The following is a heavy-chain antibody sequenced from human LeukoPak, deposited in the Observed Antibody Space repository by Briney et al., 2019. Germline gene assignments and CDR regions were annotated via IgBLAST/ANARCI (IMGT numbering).Heavy chain of an antibody. CDR1: GGPFSGYY. Sequence: PSETLSLTCAVYGGPFSGYYWSWIRQPPGKGLEWIGEINHSGSTNYNPSLKSRVTISVDTSKNQFSLKLSSVTAADTAVYYCARAQWAVRGVIIRRGQDYYMDVWGKGTTVTISS. D-gene: IGHD3-10*01. V-gene: IGHV4-34*01. CDR3: ARAQWAVRGVIIRRGQDYYMDV. J-gene: IGHJ6*03. CDR2: INHSGST.